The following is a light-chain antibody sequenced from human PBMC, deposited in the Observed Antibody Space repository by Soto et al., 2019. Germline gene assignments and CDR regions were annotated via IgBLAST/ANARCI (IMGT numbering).Light chain of an antibody. CDR3: QQRSNWPRT. V-gene: IGKV3-15*01. Sequence: EVVMTQSPATLSVSLGDRATLSCRASQSVSSNLAWYQQKPGQAPRLLIYGASTRATGIPARFSGSGSGTEFTLTISSLEPEDFAVYYCQQRSNWPRTFGQGTKVEIK. CDR1: QSVSSN. CDR2: GAS. J-gene: IGKJ1*01.